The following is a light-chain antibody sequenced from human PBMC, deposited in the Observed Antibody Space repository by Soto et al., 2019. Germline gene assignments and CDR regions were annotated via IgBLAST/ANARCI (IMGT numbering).Light chain of an antibody. V-gene: IGKV3-20*01. J-gene: IGKJ2*01. CDR2: AAV. CDR3: QKYDTSPYT. Sequence: EIVVTQSPVTLSLSPGERATLSCRTSQSVRFNFLAWYQQKVGQAPRLLIYAAVGRATGVPDRFSASGSGTDFTLTISRLEPEDFAVYYCQKYDTSPYTFGQGTKLEIK. CDR1: QSVRFNF.